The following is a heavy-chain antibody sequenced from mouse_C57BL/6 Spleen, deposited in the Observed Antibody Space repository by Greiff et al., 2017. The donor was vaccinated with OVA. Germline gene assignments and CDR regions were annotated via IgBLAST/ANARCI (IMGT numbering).Heavy chain of an antibody. V-gene: IGHV5-9-1*02. D-gene: IGHD2-4*01. Sequence: EVQGVESGEGLVKPGGSLKLSCAASGFTFSSYAMSWVRQTPEKRLEWVAYISSGGDYIYYADTVKGRFTISRDNARNTLYLQMSSLKSEDTAMYYCTRGPPYDSFDYWGQGTTLTVSS. J-gene: IGHJ2*01. CDR3: TRGPPYDSFDY. CDR1: GFTFSSYA. CDR2: ISSGGDYI.